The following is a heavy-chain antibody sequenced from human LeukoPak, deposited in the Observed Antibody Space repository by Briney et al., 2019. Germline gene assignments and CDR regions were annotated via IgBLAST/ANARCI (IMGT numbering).Heavy chain of an antibody. CDR1: GFTFSSYS. J-gene: IGHJ4*02. D-gene: IGHD3-22*01. V-gene: IGHV3-21*01. CDR2: ISSSSSYI. CDR3: ARGIVSYYDSSGYTGPYY. Sequence: GGSLRLSCAASGFTFSSYSMNWVRQAPGKGLEWVSSISSSSSYIYYADSVKGRFTISRDNAKNSLYLQMNSLRAEDTAVYYCARGIVSYYDSSGYTGPYYWGQGTLVTVSS.